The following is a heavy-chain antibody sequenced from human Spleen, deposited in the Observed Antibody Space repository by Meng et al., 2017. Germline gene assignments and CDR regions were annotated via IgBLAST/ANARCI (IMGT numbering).Heavy chain of an antibody. CDR1: GDSVSSANYY. CDR3: ARAFCRGGGCYTFDY. CDR2: IFYSGST. V-gene: IGHV4-61*01. J-gene: IGHJ4*02. D-gene: IGHD2-15*01. Sequence: QVQLQESGPGLVRPLETLSLTCTVSGDSVSSANYYWSWIRQPPGKELEWIGYIFYSGSTIYNPSLKSRVTMSVDTSKNQFSLNLSSVTAADTAVYYCARAFCRGGGCYTFDYWAQGTLVTVSS.